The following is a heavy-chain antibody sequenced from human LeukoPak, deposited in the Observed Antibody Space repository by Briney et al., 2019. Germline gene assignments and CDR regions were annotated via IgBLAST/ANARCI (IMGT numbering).Heavy chain of an antibody. CDR3: AKDGSITIFGVDVYYYYGMDV. V-gene: IGHV3-23*01. CDR1: GFTFSSYA. D-gene: IGHD3-3*01. J-gene: IGHJ6*02. Sequence: PGGSLRLSCAASGFTFSSYAMSRVRQAPGKGLEWVSAISGSGGSTYYADSVKGRFTISRDNSKNTLYLQMNSLRAEDTAVYYCAKDGSITIFGVDVYYYYGMDVWGQGTTVTVSS. CDR2: ISGSGGST.